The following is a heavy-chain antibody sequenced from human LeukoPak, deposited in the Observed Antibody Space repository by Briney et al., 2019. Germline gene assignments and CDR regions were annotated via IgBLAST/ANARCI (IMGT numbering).Heavy chain of an antibody. J-gene: IGHJ6*03. CDR2: IKEDGSEK. D-gene: IGHD2-2*01. CDR1: GFTFSTYW. Sequence: GVSLRLSCAASGFTFSTYWMTWVRQAPGKGLEWVANIKEDGSEKQYVDSVKGRFTISRDNSKNTLYLQMNSLRAEDTAVYYCAKDYIVVVPAALYMDVWGKGTTVTVSS. CDR3: AKDYIVVVPAALYMDV. V-gene: IGHV3-7*01.